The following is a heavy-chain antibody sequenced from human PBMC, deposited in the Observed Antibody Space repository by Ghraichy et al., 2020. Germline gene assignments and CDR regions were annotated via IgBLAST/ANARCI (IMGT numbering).Heavy chain of an antibody. D-gene: IGHD2-15*01. V-gene: IGHV4-34*01. J-gene: IGHJ4*02. CDR2: INHSGST. CDR3: ARGGGGSFEPSSPLDY. CDR1: GGSFSGYY. Sequence: SETLSLTCAVYGGSFSGYYWSWIRQPPGKGLEWIGEINHSGSTNYNPSLKSRVTISVDTSKNQFSLKLSPVTAADTAVYYCARGGGGSFEPSSPLDYWGQGTLVTVSS.